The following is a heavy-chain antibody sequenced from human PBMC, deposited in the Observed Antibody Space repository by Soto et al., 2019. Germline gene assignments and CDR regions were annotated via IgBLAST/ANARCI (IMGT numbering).Heavy chain of an antibody. CDR2: IYYSGST. CDR3: ARRIAAAGDFFDY. J-gene: IGHJ4*02. Sequence: PSETLSLTCTVSGGSISSSSYYWGWIRQPPGKGLEWIGSIYYSGSTYYNPSLKSRVTISVDTSKNQFSLKLSSVTAADTAVYYCARRIAAAGDFFDYWGQGTLVTVSS. CDR1: GGSISSSSYY. V-gene: IGHV4-39*01. D-gene: IGHD6-13*01.